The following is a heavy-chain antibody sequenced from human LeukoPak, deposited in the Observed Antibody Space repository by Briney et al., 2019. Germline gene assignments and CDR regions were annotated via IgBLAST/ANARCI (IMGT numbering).Heavy chain of an antibody. CDR3: GGGYCSGGSFLSYAHVMVV. J-gene: IGHJ6*04. V-gene: IGHV3-23*01. CDR1: GFTFSSYA. D-gene: IGHD2-15*01. Sequence: GGSLRLSCVASGFTFSSYAMRWVRQAPGKGLEWVAVISGSGGSKYYADSVKGRFTISRDNSKNTLYLQMNSLRAEDAAVYYCGGGYCSGGSFLSYAHVMVVWGKRTTGTVS. CDR2: ISGSGGSK.